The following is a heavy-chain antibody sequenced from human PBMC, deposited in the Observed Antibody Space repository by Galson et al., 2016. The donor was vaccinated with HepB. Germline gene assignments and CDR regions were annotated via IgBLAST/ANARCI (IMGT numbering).Heavy chain of an antibody. CDR2: INAGDGNT. D-gene: IGHD6-19*01. V-gene: IGHV1-3*01. J-gene: IGHJ6*02. CDR3: AKGVDRSDWYGGGYYYYAMDV. CDR1: AYTLSSYA. Sequence: SVKVSCKASAYTLSSYAIHWVRQAPGQRLEWMGWINAGDGNTKYSQKFQGRVTIARDTSANTAYMELSSLRFEDTALYYCAKGVDRSDWYGGGYYYYAMDVWGQGTLVTVSS.